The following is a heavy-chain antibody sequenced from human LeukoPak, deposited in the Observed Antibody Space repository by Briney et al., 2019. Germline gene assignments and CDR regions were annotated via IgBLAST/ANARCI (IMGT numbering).Heavy chain of an antibody. D-gene: IGHD6-6*01. Sequence: SETLSLTCTVSGGSISSYYWSWIRQPPGKGLEWIGYIYYSGSTNYNPSLKSRVTISVDTSKNQFSLKLSSVTAAATAVYYCARGFPSSSRWFDPWGQGTLVTVSS. J-gene: IGHJ5*02. V-gene: IGHV4-59*12. CDR2: IYYSGST. CDR3: ARGFPSSSRWFDP. CDR1: GGSISSYY.